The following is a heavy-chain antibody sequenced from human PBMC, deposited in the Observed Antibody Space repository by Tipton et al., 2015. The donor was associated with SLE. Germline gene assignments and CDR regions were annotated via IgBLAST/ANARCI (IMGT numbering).Heavy chain of an antibody. J-gene: IGHJ6*03. Sequence: LRLSCTVSGGSISSHYWSWFRQPPGKGLEWIGYVYYSGSTTNYNPSLESRVTISVDTSKKQFSLRLKSATAADTAVYYCARVGHGFDSSGYNSHYYYYMDVWGKGTTVTVSS. CDR3: ARVGHGFDSSGYNSHYYYYMDV. D-gene: IGHD3-22*01. CDR1: GGSISSHY. V-gene: IGHV4-59*11. CDR2: VYYSGSTT.